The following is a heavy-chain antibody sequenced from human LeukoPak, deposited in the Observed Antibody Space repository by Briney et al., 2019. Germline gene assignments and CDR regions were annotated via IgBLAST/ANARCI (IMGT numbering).Heavy chain of an antibody. CDR3: ATGSSSWVYYYYGMDV. D-gene: IGHD6-13*01. CDR2: IYYSGST. J-gene: IGHJ6*02. V-gene: IGHV4-59*01. CDR1: GGSISSYY. Sequence: PSETLSLTCTVSGGSISSYYWSWIRQPPGKGLEWIGYIYYSGSTNYNPSLKSRVTISVDTSKNQFSLKLSSVTAADTAVYYCATGSSSWVYYYYGMDVWGQGTTVTVSS.